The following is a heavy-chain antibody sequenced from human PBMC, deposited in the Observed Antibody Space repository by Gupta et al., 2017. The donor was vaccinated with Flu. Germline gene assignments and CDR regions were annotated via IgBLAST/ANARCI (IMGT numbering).Heavy chain of an antibody. CDR2: IIPIFGTA. V-gene: IGHV1-69*06. D-gene: IGHD6-6*01. CDR1: GGTFRSYA. CDR3: ARVRRDSSSSNYYYYYMDV. J-gene: IGHJ6*03. Sequence: QVQLVQSGAEVKKPGSSVKVSCKASGGTFRSYAISWVRQAPGQGLEWMGGIIPIFGTANYAQKFQGRVTITADKSTSTAYMELSSLRSEDTAVYYCARVRRDSSSSNYYYYYMDVWGKGTTVTVSS.